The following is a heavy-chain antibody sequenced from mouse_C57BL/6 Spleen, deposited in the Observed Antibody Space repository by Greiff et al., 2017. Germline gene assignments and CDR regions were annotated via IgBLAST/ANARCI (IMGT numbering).Heavy chain of an antibody. CDR2: IDPSDSYT. V-gene: IGHV1-69*01. Sequence: QVQLQQPGAELVMPGASVKLSCKASGYTFTSYWMHWVKQRPGQGLEWIGEIDPSDSYTNYNQKFKGKSTLTIDKSSSTAYMPLSSLTSEDSAVYDCARGRNDVYLDYWGQGTTLTVSS. J-gene: IGHJ2*01. D-gene: IGHD2-3*01. CDR1: GYTFTSYW. CDR3: ARGRNDVYLDY.